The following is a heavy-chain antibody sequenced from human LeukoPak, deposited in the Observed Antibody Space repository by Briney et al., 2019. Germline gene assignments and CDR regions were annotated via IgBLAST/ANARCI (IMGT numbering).Heavy chain of an antibody. CDR2: MNPNSGNT. D-gene: IGHD6-6*01. J-gene: IGHJ4*02. V-gene: IGHV1-8*01. CDR3: ARDGVSSSSADFDY. Sequence: ASVKVSCKASGYTFTSYDINWVRQATGQGLEWMGWMNPNSGNTGYAQKFQGRATMTRNTSISTAYMELSSLRSEDTAVYYCARDGVSSSSADFDYWGQGTLVTVSS. CDR1: GYTFTSYD.